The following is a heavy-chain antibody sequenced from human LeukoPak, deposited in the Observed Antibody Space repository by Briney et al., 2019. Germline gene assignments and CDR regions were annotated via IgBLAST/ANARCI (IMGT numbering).Heavy chain of an antibody. Sequence: ASVNVSCKTSVGTFSTYAIDWVRQAPGQGLEWMGGIIPIFGTANYAQKFQGRVTITADESTSIAYMELSSLRSEDTAVYHCAGAGYSYGDAFDYWGQGTLVTVSS. V-gene: IGHV1-69*01. J-gene: IGHJ4*02. CDR3: AGAGYSYGDAFDY. CDR2: IIPIFGTA. D-gene: IGHD5-18*01. CDR1: VGTFSTYA.